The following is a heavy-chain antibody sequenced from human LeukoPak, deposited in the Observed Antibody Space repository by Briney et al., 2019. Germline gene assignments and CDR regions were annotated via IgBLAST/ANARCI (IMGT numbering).Heavy chain of an antibody. CDR2: IYYSGST. CDR3: AGHGMAVAGIGLVVDAFDI. J-gene: IGHJ3*02. D-gene: IGHD6-19*01. CDR1: GGSISSYY. V-gene: IGHV4-59*08. Sequence: SETLSLTCTVSGGSISSYYWSWIRQPPGKGLEWIGYIYYSGSTNYNPSLKSRVTISVDTSKNQFSLKLSSVTAADTAVYYCAGHGMAVAGIGLVVDAFDIWGQGTMVTVSS.